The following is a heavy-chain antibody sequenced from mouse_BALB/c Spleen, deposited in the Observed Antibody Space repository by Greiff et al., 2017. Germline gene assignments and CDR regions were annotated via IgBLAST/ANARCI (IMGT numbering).Heavy chain of an antibody. Sequence: EVKLMESGGGLVQPGGSRKLSCAASGFTFSSFGMHWVRQAPEKGLEWVAYISSGSSTIYYADTVKGRFTISRDNPKNTLFLQMTSLRSEDTAMYYCARNSYYGSSWFAYWGQGTLVTVSA. CDR1: GFTFSSFG. CDR2: ISSGSSTI. CDR3: ARNSYYGSSWFAY. D-gene: IGHD1-1*01. V-gene: IGHV5-17*02. J-gene: IGHJ3*01.